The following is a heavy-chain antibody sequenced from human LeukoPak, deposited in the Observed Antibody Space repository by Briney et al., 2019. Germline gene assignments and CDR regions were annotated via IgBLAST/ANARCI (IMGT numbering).Heavy chain of an antibody. V-gene: IGHV1-46*01. CDR1: GYTFTNYY. D-gene: IGHD6-13*01. Sequence: ASVKVSCKASGYTFTNYYVHWVRQAPGQGLEWMGIINPSGGSTSYAEKFQGRVTMTRDTSTSTVYMELSSLRSEDTAVYYCARCRSYEQQLVQVYFDYWGQGTLVTVSS. J-gene: IGHJ4*02. CDR2: INPSGGST. CDR3: ARCRSYEQQLVQVYFDY.